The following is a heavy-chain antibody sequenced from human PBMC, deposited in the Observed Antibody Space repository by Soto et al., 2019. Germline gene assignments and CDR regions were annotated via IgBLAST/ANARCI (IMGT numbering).Heavy chain of an antibody. CDR1: GGSISSSSYY. J-gene: IGHJ6*02. D-gene: IGHD3-22*01. Sequence: PSETLSLTCTVSGGSISSSSYYWGWIRQPPGKGLEWIGSIYYSGSTYYNPSLKSRVTISVDTSKNQFSLKLSSVTAADTAVYYCAREYYYDSSGYYLDGMDVWGQGTTVTVS. CDR3: AREYYYDSSGYYLDGMDV. CDR2: IYYSGST. V-gene: IGHV4-39*02.